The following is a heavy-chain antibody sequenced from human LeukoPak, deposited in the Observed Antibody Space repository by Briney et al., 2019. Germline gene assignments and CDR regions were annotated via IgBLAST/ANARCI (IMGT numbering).Heavy chain of an antibody. Sequence: SGTLSLTCAVSGGSISSSNWWSWVRQPPGKGLEWIGEIYHSGSTNYNPSLKSRVTISVDTSKNQFSLKLSSVTAADTAVYYCARGDSSGYYPWDWGQGTLVTVSS. CDR1: GGSISSSNW. CDR3: ARGDSSGYYPWD. D-gene: IGHD3-22*01. V-gene: IGHV4-4*02. J-gene: IGHJ4*02. CDR2: IYHSGST.